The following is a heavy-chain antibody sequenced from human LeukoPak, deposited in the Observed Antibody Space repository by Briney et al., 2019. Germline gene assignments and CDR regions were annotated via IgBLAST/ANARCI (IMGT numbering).Heavy chain of an antibody. V-gene: IGHV3-30-3*01. D-gene: IGHD3-22*01. CDR3: ARDSTPSGDPYYGALDY. CDR1: GFTFSSYA. CDR2: ISYDGSNK. J-gene: IGHJ4*02. Sequence: GRSLRLSCAASGFTFSSYAMHWVRQAPGKGLEWVAVISYDGSNKYYADSVKGRFTISRDNSKNTLYLQMNSLRAEDTAVYYCARDSTPSGDPYYGALDYWGQGTLVTVSS.